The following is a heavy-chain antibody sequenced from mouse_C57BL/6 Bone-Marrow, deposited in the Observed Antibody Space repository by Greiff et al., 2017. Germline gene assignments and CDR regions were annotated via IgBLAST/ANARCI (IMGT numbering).Heavy chain of an antibody. CDR2: IDPENGDT. D-gene: IGHD2-3*01. CDR3: TPDGYPFAY. J-gene: IGHJ3*01. Sequence: VQLQQSGAELVRPGASVKLSCTASGFNIKDDYMHWVKQRPEQGLEWIGWIDPENGDTEYASKFQGKATITADTSSNTAYLQLSSLTSEDTAVYYCTPDGYPFAYWGQETLVTVSA. CDR1: GFNIKDDY. V-gene: IGHV14-4*01.